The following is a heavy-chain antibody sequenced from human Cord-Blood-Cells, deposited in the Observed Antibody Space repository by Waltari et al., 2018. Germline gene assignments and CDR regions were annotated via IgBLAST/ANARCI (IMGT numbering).Heavy chain of an antibody. CDR1: GGSISSSSYY. CDR3: ARQSGIVGATFDY. J-gene: IGHJ4*02. D-gene: IGHD1-26*01. V-gene: IGHV4-39*01. CDR2: IYYSGTA. Sequence: QLQLQESGPGLVKPSETLSITCTVSGGSISSSSYYWGWIRQPPGKGLEWMGGIYYSGTAYYNPSLKIRVTISVDTSKNQFSLKLGSGTAAETAVYYCARQSGIVGATFDYWGQGTLVTVSS.